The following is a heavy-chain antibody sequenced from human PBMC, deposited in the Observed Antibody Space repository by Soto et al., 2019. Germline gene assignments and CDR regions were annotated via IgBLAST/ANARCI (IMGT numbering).Heavy chain of an antibody. D-gene: IGHD3-10*01. CDR3: AREELLWFGQPGGMDV. J-gene: IGHJ6*02. V-gene: IGHV1-3*01. Sequence: ASVKVSCKASGYTFTSYAMHWVRQAPGQRLEWMGWINAGNGNTKYSQKFQGRVTITRDTSASTAYMELSSLRSEDTAVYYCAREELLWFGQPGGMDVWGQGTTVTVSS. CDR1: GYTFTSYA. CDR2: INAGNGNT.